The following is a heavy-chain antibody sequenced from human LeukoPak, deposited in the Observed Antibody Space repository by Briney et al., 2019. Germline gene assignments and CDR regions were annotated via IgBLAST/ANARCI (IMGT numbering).Heavy chain of an antibody. V-gene: IGHV1-2*02. CDR1: GYTFTGYY. J-gene: IGHJ6*03. CDR3: ARGAATQYYYYYMDV. Sequence: GASVKVSCKASGYTFTGYYMHWVRHAPGQGIEWMGWINPNSGGTNYAQKFQGRVTMTRDTSISTAYMELSRLRSDDTAVYYCARGAATQYYYYYMDVWGKGTTVTISS. D-gene: IGHD2-15*01. CDR2: INPNSGGT.